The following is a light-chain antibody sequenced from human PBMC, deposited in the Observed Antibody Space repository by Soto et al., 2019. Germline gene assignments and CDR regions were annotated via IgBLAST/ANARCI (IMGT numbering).Light chain of an antibody. J-gene: IGLJ2*01. CDR1: SSDVGGYNY. CDR2: DVS. V-gene: IGLV2-14*01. CDR3: SSYTSSSLVV. Sequence: QSALTQPASVSGSPGQSITISCTGTSSDVGGYNYVSWDQQHPGKAPKLMIYDVSNRPSGVSNRFSGSKSGNTASLTISGLQAEDAADYSCSSYTSSSLVVFVGGTKLTVL.